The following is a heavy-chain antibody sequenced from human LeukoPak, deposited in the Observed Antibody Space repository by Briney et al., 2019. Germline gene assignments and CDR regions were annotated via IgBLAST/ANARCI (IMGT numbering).Heavy chain of an antibody. CDR2: IYNSGNT. D-gene: IGHD3-16*01. V-gene: IGHV4-59*01. Sequence: SETLSLTCTVSGGSINSYYWTWIRQPPGKGLEWIGNIYNSGNTNYNPSLKSRVTISVDTSKIQFSLKLNSVTAADTAVYYCARESGSYLWRSWLNPWGQGTLVTVSS. CDR1: GGSINSYY. CDR3: ARESGSYLWRSWLNP. J-gene: IGHJ5*02.